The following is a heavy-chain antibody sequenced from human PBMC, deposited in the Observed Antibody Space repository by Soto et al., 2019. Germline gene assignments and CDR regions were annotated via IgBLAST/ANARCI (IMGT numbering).Heavy chain of an antibody. CDR3: AKDEGYYGSGSYGIIPTSGFDY. J-gene: IGHJ4*02. V-gene: IGHV3-23*01. CDR2: ISGSGGST. D-gene: IGHD3-10*01. CDR1: GFTFSSYA. Sequence: GGSLRLSCAASGFTFSSYAMSWVRQAPGKGLEWVSAISGSGGSTYYADSVKGRFTISRDNSKNTLYLQMNSLRAEDTAVYYCAKDEGYYGSGSYGIIPTSGFDYWGQGTLVTVSS.